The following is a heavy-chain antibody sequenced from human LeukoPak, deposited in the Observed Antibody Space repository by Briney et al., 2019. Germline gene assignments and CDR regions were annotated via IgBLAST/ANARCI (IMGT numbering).Heavy chain of an antibody. V-gene: IGHV3-48*01. Sequence: GGSLRLSCAASGFTFSSYSMNWVRQAPGKGLEWVSYISSSSSTIYYADSVKGRFTISRDNAKNSLYLQMNSLRAEDTAVYYCARADIVVVPPYMDVWGKGTTVTVSS. CDR3: ARADIVVVPPYMDV. CDR2: ISSSSSTI. J-gene: IGHJ6*03. CDR1: GFTFSSYS. D-gene: IGHD2-2*01.